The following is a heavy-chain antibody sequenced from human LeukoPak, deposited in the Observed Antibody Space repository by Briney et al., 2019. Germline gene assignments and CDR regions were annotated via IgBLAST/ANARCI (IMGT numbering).Heavy chain of an antibody. CDR3: ASLTDTVVVVAANGDYYYMDV. Sequence: PGGSLRLSCAASGFTFSSYSMNWVRQAPGKGLEWVSSISSSSSYIYYADSVKGRFTISRDNAKNSLYLQMNSLRAEDTAVYYCASLTDTVVVVAANGDYYYMDVWGRGTTVTVSS. CDR2: ISSSSSYI. D-gene: IGHD2-15*01. J-gene: IGHJ6*03. CDR1: GFTFSSYS. V-gene: IGHV3-21*01.